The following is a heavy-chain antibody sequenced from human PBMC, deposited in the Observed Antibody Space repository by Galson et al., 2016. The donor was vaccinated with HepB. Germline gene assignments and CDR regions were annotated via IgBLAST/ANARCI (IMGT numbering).Heavy chain of an antibody. V-gene: IGHV3-30*03. CDR2: ILYDASDK. J-gene: IGHJ4*02. CDR3: ARSQWFGELFYFDS. CDR1: GFTFSWFG. Sequence: SLRLSCAASGFTFSWFGMHWVRQAPGKGLEWVAAISYDGVAVILYDASDKYYADSVKGRFTISRDKSQNTLCLQMNSLRPEDTAAYHCARSQWFGELFYFDSWGQGTLVTVSS. D-gene: IGHD3-10*01.